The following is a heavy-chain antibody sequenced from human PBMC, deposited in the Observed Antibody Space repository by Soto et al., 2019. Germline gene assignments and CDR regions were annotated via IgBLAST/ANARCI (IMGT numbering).Heavy chain of an antibody. D-gene: IGHD6-6*01. Sequence: EVQLLESGGGLVQPGGSLRLSCAASGFTFSSYAMSWVRQAPGKGLEWVSAIRGSGGSTYYADSVKGRFTISRDNSKNTLYLQMNSLRAEDTAVYYGAKDPKTSSSPIDYWGQGTLVTVSS. CDR2: IRGSGGST. V-gene: IGHV3-23*01. CDR1: GFTFSSYA. J-gene: IGHJ4*02. CDR3: AKDPKTSSSPIDY.